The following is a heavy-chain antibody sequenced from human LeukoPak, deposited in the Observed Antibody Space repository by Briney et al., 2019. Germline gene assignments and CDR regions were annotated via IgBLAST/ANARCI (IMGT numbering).Heavy chain of an antibody. D-gene: IGHD6-19*01. J-gene: IGHJ4*02. CDR2: IYCSGST. CDR3: ARGVGGWLFDY. CDR1: GGSISSYY. Sequence: SETLSLTCTASGGSISSYYWSWIRQPPGKGLEWIGYIYCSGSTNYNPSLKSRVTISVDTSKNQFSLKLSSVTAADTAVYYCARGVGGWLFDYWGQGTLVTVSS. V-gene: IGHV4-59*08.